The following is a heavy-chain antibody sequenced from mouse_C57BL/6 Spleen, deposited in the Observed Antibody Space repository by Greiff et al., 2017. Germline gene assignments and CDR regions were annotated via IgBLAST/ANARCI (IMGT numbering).Heavy chain of an antibody. D-gene: IGHD2-12*01. CDR2: INPSSGYT. CDR1: GYTFTSYW. Sequence: QVHVKQSGAELAKPGASVKLSCKASGYTFTSYWMHWVKQRPGQGLEWIGYINPSSGYTKYNQKFKDKATLTADKSSSTAYMQLSSLTYEDSAVYYCARSLYNYDGYFDVGGTGTTLTVAS. CDR3: ARSLYNYDGYFDV. J-gene: IGHJ1*03. V-gene: IGHV1-7*01.